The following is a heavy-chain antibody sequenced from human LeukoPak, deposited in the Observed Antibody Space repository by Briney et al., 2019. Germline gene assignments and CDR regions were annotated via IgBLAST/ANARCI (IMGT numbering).Heavy chain of an antibody. CDR2: IYYSGST. Sequence: PSETLSLTCTVSGGSISSGGYYWSWIRQHPGKGLEWIGYIYYSGSTYYNPSLKSRVTISVDTSKNQFSLKLSSVTAADTAVYYCAKTGDCSGGSCPRGNWFDPWGQGTLVTVSS. CDR3: AKTGDCSGGSCPRGNWFDP. D-gene: IGHD2-15*01. V-gene: IGHV4-30-4*08. CDR1: GGSISSGGYY. J-gene: IGHJ5*02.